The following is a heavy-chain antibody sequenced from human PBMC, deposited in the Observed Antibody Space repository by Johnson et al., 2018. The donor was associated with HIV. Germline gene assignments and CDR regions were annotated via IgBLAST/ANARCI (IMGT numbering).Heavy chain of an antibody. J-gene: IGHJ3*01. Sequence: QVQLVESGGGLVKPGGSLRLSCAASGFTFSDYYMSWIRQAPGKGLEWVSYISSSGSTTYYADSVKGRITISRDNAKNSLYLQMNSLRVEDTAVYYCAKIPGANWGSPDDFDGWGQGTMVTVSS. V-gene: IGHV3-11*04. CDR2: ISSSGSTT. D-gene: IGHD7-27*01. CDR3: AKIPGANWGSPDDFDG. CDR1: GFTFSDYY.